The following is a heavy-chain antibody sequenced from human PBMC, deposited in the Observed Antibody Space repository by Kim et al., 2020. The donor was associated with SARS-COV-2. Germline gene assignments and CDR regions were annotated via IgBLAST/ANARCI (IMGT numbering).Heavy chain of an antibody. Sequence: YTASLKGRFTISRGDSKTSLYLQMNSLKTEDTAVYYCARGALYDYGTFDSWGQGNLVTVSS. J-gene: IGHJ4*02. V-gene: IGHV3-72*01. CDR3: ARGALYDYGTFDS. D-gene: IGHD3-16*01.